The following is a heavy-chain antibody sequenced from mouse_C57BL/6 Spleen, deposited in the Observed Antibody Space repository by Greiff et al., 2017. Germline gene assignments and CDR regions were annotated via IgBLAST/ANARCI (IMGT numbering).Heavy chain of an antibody. CDR1: GFTFSSYA. CDR3: AREDYYGSHYAMDY. J-gene: IGHJ4*01. CDR2: ISDGGSYT. Sequence: EVQGVESGGGLVKPGGSLKLSCAASGFTFSSYAMSWVRQTPEKRLEWVATISDGGSYTYYPDNVKGRFTISRDNAKNNLYLQMSHLKSEDTAMYYCAREDYYGSHYAMDYWGQGTSVTVSS. D-gene: IGHD1-1*01. V-gene: IGHV5-4*01.